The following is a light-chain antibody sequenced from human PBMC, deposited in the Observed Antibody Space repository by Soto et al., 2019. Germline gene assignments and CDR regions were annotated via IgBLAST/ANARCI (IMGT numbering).Light chain of an antibody. CDR2: EVS. CDR1: SSDVGGYHY. V-gene: IGLV2-8*01. CDR3: SSYAGSNKVV. J-gene: IGLJ2*01. Sequence: QSALTQPPSASGSPGQSVTISCTGSSSDVGGYHYVSWYQQHPGKAPKLMIYEVSKRPSGVPDRFSGSKSGNTASLTGSGLQAEDEADYYCSSYAGSNKVVFGGGTKLTVL.